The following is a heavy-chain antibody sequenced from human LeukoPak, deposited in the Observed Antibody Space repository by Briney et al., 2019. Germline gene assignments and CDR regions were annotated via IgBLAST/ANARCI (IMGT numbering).Heavy chain of an antibody. D-gene: IGHD4-23*01. J-gene: IGHJ5*02. CDR3: AKDPYGGNFWGLWFDP. CDR2: ISSSSST. Sequence: LPGGSLRLSCAASGFTFSSYAMSWVRQAPGKGLEWVSGISSSSSTYYADSVKGRFTISRDNSKNTLYLQMNSLRAEDTAVYYYAKDPYGGNFWGLWFDPWGQGTLVTLSS. V-gene: IGHV3-23*01. CDR1: GFTFSSYA.